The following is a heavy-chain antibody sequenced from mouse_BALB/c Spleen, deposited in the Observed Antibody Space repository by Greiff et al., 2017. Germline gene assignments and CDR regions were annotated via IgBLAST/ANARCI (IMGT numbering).Heavy chain of an antibody. CDR3: ARKWGSSYGYAMDY. Sequence: VQVVESGPGLVQPSQSLSITCTVSGFSLTSYGVHWVRQSPGKGLEWLGVIWSGGSTDYNAAFISRLSISKDNSKSQVFFKMNSLQANDTAIYYCARKWGSSYGYAMDYWGQGTSVTVSS. J-gene: IGHJ4*01. V-gene: IGHV2-2*02. CDR1: GFSLTSYG. D-gene: IGHD1-1*01. CDR2: IWSGGST.